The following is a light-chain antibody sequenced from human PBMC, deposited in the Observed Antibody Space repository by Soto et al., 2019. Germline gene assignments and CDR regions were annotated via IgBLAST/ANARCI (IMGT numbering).Light chain of an antibody. CDR3: SSYTSSSTLYV. CDR1: SSDVGAYDY. J-gene: IGLJ1*01. Sequence: QSVLTQPASVSGSPGQSITISCTGTSSDVGAYDYVSWYQQHPGKAPKLMIFDVSNRPSGISDRFSGSKSGNTASLTISGLQADDEADYYCSSYTSSSTLYVFGPGTKLTVL. CDR2: DVS. V-gene: IGLV2-14*01.